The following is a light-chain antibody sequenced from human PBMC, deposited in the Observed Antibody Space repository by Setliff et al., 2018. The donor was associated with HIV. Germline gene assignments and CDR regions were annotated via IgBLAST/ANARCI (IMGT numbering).Light chain of an antibody. CDR3: QSYDSSLSGSYV. CDR2: DNN. CDR1: SSNIGAGFD. V-gene: IGLV1-40*01. Sequence: QSVLTQPPSVSGAPGQGVTVSCTGSSSNIGAGFDVHWYQQLPGTAPKLLIYDNNNRPSGVPDRFSGSKSGTSASLAITGLQAEDEADYYCQSYDSSLSGSYVFGTGTKV. J-gene: IGLJ1*01.